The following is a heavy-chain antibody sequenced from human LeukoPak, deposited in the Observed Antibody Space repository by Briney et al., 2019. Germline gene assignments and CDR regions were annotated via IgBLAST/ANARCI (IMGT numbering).Heavy chain of an antibody. V-gene: IGHV3-23*01. Sequence: GGSLRLSCAASGFTFSSYAMSWVRQAPGKGLEWVSAISGSGGSTYYADSVEGRFTISRDNSKNTLYLQMNSLRAEDTAVYYCAKVAKKIIAAAADYWGQGTLVTVSS. D-gene: IGHD6-13*01. CDR2: ISGSGGST. CDR3: AKVAKKIIAAAADY. CDR1: GFTFSSYA. J-gene: IGHJ4*02.